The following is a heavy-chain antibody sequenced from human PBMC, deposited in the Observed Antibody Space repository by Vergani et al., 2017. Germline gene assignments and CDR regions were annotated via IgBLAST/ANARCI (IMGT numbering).Heavy chain of an antibody. J-gene: IGHJ6*02. CDR3: ARDRSDAVMTDYYYYYGMDV. V-gene: IGHV1-18*01. CDR2: ISAYNGNT. Sequence: QVQLVQSGAEVKKPGASVKVSCKASGYTFTSYGISWVRQAPGQGLGWMGWISAYNGNTNYAQKLQGRVTMTTNTSTSTAYMELRSLRSDDTAVYYWARDRSDAVMTDYYYYYGMDVWGQGTTVTVSS. D-gene: IGHD2-21*01. CDR1: GYTFTSYG.